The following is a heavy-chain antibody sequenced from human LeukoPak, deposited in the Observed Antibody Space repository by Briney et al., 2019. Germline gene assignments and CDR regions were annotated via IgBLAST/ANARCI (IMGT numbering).Heavy chain of an antibody. CDR3: ATDRGWRTSGYYLYYFEY. CDR2: INSDGSWT. D-gene: IGHD3-3*01. CDR1: GNYL. J-gene: IGHJ4*02. Sequence: PGGSLRLSCAASGNYLMHWVRQAPGKGLVWVSHINSDGSWTSYADSVKGRFTISKDNAKNTVYLQMSSLRAEDTAVYYCATDRGWRTSGYYLYYFEYWGQGTLVTYSS. V-gene: IGHV3-74*01.